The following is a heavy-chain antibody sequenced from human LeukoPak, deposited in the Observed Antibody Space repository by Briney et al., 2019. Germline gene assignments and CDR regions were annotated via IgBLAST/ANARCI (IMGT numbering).Heavy chain of an antibody. CDR2: IYYSGST. J-gene: IGHJ4*02. D-gene: IGHD5-24*01. Sequence: SETLSLTCTVSGGSISSSSYYWGWIRQPPGKGLEWIGSIYYSGSTYYNPSLKSRVTISVDTSKNQFSLKLSSVTAADTAVYYCAMARDGYPDYWGQGTLVTVSS. CDR1: GGSISSSSYY. CDR3: AMARDGYPDY. V-gene: IGHV4-39*07.